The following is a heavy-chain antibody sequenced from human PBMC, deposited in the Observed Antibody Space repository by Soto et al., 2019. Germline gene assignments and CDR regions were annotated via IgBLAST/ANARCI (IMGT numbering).Heavy chain of an antibody. Sequence: PGEAPRLSSAASGFTFSNYLMSWVRQAPGKGLEWVANIKEDGSEKYYVNSVKGRLTISRDNAKNSLYLQMNSLRAEDTAVYYFARKNIGRYFERGYWCYGNLQTVSS. V-gene: IGHV3-7*01. CDR3: ARKNIGRYFERGY. CDR2: IKEDGSEK. J-gene: IGHJ4*01. D-gene: IGHD1-26*01. CDR1: GFTFSNYL.